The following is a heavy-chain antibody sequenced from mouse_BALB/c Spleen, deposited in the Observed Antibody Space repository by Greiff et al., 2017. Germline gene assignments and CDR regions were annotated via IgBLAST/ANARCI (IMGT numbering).Heavy chain of an antibody. D-gene: IGHD4-1*01. CDR1: GFTFSSFG. CDR2: ISSGSSTN. CDR3: ALTGTCWFAY. Sequence: EVLLVESGGGLVQPGGSRKLSCAASGFTFSSFGMHWVRQAPEKGLEWVAYISSGSSTNYYADTVKGRFTISRDNPKNTLFLQMTSLRSEDTAMYYCALTGTCWFAYWGQGTLVTVSA. V-gene: IGHV5-17*02. J-gene: IGHJ3*01.